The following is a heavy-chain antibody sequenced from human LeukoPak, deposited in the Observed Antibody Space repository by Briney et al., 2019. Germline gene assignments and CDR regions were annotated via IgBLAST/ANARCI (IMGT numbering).Heavy chain of an antibody. J-gene: IGHJ4*02. CDR2: TYYGSKWSS. CDR1: GDSVPSNSAA. D-gene: IGHD5-18*01. CDR3: AGGVDTDLHY. Sequence: SQTLSLTCAISGDSVPSNSAAWNWIRQSPSRGLEWLGRTYYGSKWSSNYAVSVKSRITIHPDTSKNQFSLQLNSVTPEDTAVYYCAGGVDTDLHYWGQGTLVTVSS. V-gene: IGHV6-1*01.